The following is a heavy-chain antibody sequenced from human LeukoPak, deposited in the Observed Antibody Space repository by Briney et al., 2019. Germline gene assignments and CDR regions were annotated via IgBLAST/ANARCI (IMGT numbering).Heavy chain of an antibody. Sequence: SETLSLTCTVSGYSISSGYYWGWIRQPPGKGLEWIGSIYHSGSTYYNPSLKSRVTISVDTSKNQFSLKLSSVTAADTAVYYCARDGVVVAAKPGYDWFDPWGQGTLVTVSS. CDR3: ARDGVVVAAKPGYDWFDP. V-gene: IGHV4-38-2*02. J-gene: IGHJ5*02. CDR2: IYHSGST. CDR1: GYSISSGYY. D-gene: IGHD2-15*01.